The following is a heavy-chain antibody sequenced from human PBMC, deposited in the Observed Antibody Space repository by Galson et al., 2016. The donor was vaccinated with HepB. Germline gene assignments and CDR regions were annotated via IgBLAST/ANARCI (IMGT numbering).Heavy chain of an antibody. V-gene: IGHV3-23*01. CDR2: ISGSGGST. Sequence: SLRLSCAASGFTFNSYAMSWVRQAPGKGLEWVSAISGSGGSTYYADSVKGRFTISRDNSKNTLYLQMNSLRAEDTAVYYCAREASYSTRGYHYYGMDVWGKGTTVTVSS. CDR3: AREASYSTRGYHYYGMDV. D-gene: IGHD5-18*01. J-gene: IGHJ6*04. CDR1: GFTFNSYA.